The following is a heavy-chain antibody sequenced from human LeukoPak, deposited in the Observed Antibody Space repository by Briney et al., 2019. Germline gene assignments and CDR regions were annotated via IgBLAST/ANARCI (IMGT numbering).Heavy chain of an antibody. CDR2: IGGGGGST. V-gene: IGHV3-23*01. J-gene: IGHJ4*02. CDR1: GFTFTSYS. Sequence: PGGSLRLSCAASGFTFTSYSMNWVRQAPGKGLEWVSTIGGGGGSTYYADSVKGRFTISRDNSKNTLYLQVNSLRAEDTAVYYCAKGGKWDVTPFDYWGQGTLVTVPS. CDR3: AKGGKWDVTPFDY. D-gene: IGHD1-26*01.